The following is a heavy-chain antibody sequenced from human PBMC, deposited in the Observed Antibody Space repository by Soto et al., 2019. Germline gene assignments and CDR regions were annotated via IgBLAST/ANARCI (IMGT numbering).Heavy chain of an antibody. CDR1: GGSISGNY. J-gene: IGHJ3*02. D-gene: IGHD3-16*01. CDR2: IYYSGST. CDR3: ARQGDYVGSAFDI. Sequence: SETLSLTCTVSGGSISGNYWTWIRQPPGKGLEWIGYIYYSGSTNYNPSLKSRVTISVDTSKNQFSLKLSSVTAADTAVYYCARQGDYVGSAFDIWGQGTMVTVSS. V-gene: IGHV4-59*08.